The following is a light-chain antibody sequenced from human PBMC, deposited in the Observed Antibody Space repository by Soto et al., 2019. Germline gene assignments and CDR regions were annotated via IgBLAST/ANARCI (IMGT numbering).Light chain of an antibody. J-gene: IGLJ2*01. CDR3: AAWDDSLNVVV. CDR1: SSNIGSNT. Sequence: QSVLTHPPSASGTPGQRVTIACSGSSSNIGSNTVNWYQQLTGTAPKLLIYSNNQRPSVVPDRFSGYKSGTSASLAISGLQSEDGADYYCAAWDDSLNVVVFGGGTKLTVL. CDR2: SNN. V-gene: IGLV1-44*01.